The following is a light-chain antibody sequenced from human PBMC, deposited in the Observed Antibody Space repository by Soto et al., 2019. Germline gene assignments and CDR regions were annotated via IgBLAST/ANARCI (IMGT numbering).Light chain of an antibody. Sequence: DIQMTQSPSTLSASVGDRVTITCRASQSIGGWLAWYQQKPRKAPKLLIYKASNLESGVPSRFSGSGSGTEFTLTISSLQPDDFATYYCQQYNSYSYSFGQGTKLEIK. CDR3: QQYNSYSYS. J-gene: IGKJ2*01. CDR2: KAS. V-gene: IGKV1-5*03. CDR1: QSIGGW.